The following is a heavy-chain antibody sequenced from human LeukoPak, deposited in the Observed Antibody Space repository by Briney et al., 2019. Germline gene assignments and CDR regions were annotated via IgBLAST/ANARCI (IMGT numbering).Heavy chain of an antibody. Sequence: SETLSLTCTVSGGSISSGGYYWSWIRQPPGKGLEWIGYIYHSGSTYYNPSLKSRVTISVDRSKNQFSLKLSSVTAADTAVYYCARQVVPAATFDYWGQGTLVTVSS. CDR2: IYHSGST. D-gene: IGHD2-2*01. CDR1: GGSISSGGYY. CDR3: ARQVVPAATFDY. V-gene: IGHV4-30-2*01. J-gene: IGHJ4*02.